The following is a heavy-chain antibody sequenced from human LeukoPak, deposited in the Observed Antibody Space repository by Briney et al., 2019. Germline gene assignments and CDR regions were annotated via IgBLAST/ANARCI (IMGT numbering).Heavy chain of an antibody. D-gene: IGHD6-19*01. CDR1: GYTFTGYY. J-gene: IGHJ4*02. CDR2: INPNSGGT. CDR3: ARARYSSGWYALHY. V-gene: IGHV1-2*04. Sequence: ASVKVSRKASGYTFTGYYMHWVRQAPGQGLEWMGWINPNSGGTNYAQKFQGWVTMTRDTSISTAYMELSRLRSDDTAVYYCARARYSSGWYALHYWGQGTLVTVSS.